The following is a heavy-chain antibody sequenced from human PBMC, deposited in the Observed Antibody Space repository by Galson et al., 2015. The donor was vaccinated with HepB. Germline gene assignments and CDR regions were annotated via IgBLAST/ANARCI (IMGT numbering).Heavy chain of an antibody. CDR1: GYTFSGYW. CDR3: ASDYGDFVTGQWAFDI. V-gene: IGHV5-51*01. D-gene: IGHD4-17*01. Sequence: QSGAEVKKPGESLKISCKGSGYTFSGYWIAWVRQMPGKGLEYMGIIYPADSDTRYSPSFQGQVSISVDKSINTAFLQWSSLKASDTAIYYCASDYGDFVTGQWAFDIWGQGTMVTVSS. CDR2: IYPADSDT. J-gene: IGHJ3*02.